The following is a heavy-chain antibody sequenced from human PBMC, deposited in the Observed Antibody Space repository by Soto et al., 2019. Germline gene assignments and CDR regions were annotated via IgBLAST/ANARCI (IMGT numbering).Heavy chain of an antibody. CDR2: IPNTENKK. CDR3: ARTAGGRVRGALDI. CDR1: GFTFSSYG. J-gene: IGHJ3*02. D-gene: IGHD6-13*01. V-gene: IGHV3-30-3*01. Sequence: DLEESGGGVVQPGTSLRLSCVASGFTFSSYGMHWVRQAPGKGLEWVAVIPNTENKKYYADSVKGRFTISRVNSQNTLFLQMDSLMSEDTAMYYCARTAGGRVRGALDIWGQGTMVTVS.